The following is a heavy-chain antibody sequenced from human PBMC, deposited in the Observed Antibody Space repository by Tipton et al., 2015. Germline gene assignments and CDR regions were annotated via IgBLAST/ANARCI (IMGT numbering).Heavy chain of an antibody. D-gene: IGHD1-7*01. V-gene: IGHV4-30-4*01. CDR1: GVSITIGDYY. J-gene: IGHJ2*01. CDR2: IYYSGST. Sequence: TLSLTCTVSGVSITIGDYYWSWIRQPPGKGLEWIGCIYYSGSTYYNPSLKSRVTIAADTSQNEFSLRLSSVTAADTAVYYCARWNYFAWYFDLWGRGTLVTVSS. CDR3: ARWNYFAWYFDL.